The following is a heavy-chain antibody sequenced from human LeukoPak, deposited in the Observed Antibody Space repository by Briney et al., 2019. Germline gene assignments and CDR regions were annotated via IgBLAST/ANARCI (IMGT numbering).Heavy chain of an antibody. J-gene: IGHJ4*02. V-gene: IGHV3-23*01. D-gene: IGHD2-21*02. Sequence: GGSLSLSCAASGFTFCNYAMTWVRQAPGKGLEWVSTISPSGGRMYYAGSVKGHFTISRDNSKNTLYLQMNSLRGEDTAIYYCVKDWSDEARCGGDCLDYWGQGTQVTVSS. CDR2: ISPSGGRM. CDR3: VKDWSDEARCGGDCLDY. CDR1: GFTFCNYA.